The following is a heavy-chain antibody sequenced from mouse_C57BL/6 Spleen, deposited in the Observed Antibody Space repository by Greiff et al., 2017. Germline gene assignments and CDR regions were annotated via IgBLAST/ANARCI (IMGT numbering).Heavy chain of an antibody. D-gene: IGHD1-1*01. CDR1: GFNIKDYY. J-gene: IGHJ2*01. CDR3: ARGPYYGSSIGDD. V-gene: IGHV14-2*01. CDR2: IDPEDGET. Sequence: EVQLQQSGAELVKPGASVTLSCTASGFNIKDYYLHWVKLRTEQGLEWIGRIDPEDGETKYAPKFPGKATITADTSSNTTYLQLSSMTSEATADDDSARGPYYGSSIGDDWGKGTTLTVSS.